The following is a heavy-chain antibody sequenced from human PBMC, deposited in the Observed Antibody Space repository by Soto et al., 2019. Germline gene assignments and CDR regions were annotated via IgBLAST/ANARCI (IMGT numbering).Heavy chain of an antibody. CDR3: AHSGDFDLLSFDR. D-gene: IGHD2-15*01. J-gene: IGHJ4*02. V-gene: IGHV2-5*02. Sequence: QITLKESGPPLVRPAQPLTLTCAFSGFSLTTTRMGVAWLRQPPGKALEWLALIYWDDDKRYSPSLKNRLTVSKDTSTNRVVLTITNISPDDTGTYFCAHSGDFDLLSFDRWGPGTLVTVSS. CDR1: GFSLTTTRMG. CDR2: IYWDDDK.